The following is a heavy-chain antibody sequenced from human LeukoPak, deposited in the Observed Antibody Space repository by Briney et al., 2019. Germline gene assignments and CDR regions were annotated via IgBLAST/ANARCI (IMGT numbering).Heavy chain of an antibody. CDR2: MKEEGGNI. D-gene: IGHD6-19*01. J-gene: IGHJ4*02. V-gene: IGHV3-7*01. CDR3: TRDGCSGWCHDY. CDR1: GFTFSTEW. Sequence: PGGSLRLSCAASGFTFSTEWMGWVRQAPGKGLEWVATMKEEGGNIYYVDSVRGRFIISRDNAKNSLFLQMNSLRADDTAVYYCTRDGCSGWCHDYWGQGTLVTVSS.